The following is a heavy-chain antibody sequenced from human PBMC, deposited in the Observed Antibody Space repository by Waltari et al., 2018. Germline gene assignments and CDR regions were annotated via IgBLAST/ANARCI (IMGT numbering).Heavy chain of an antibody. D-gene: IGHD2-2*01. V-gene: IGHV1-2*02. Sequence: QVQLVQSGAEVKKPGASVKVSCKASGYTFTGYYMPWVRQAPGQGLEWMGWINPNSGGTNYAQKFQGRVTMTRDTSISTAYMELSRLRSDDTAVYYCARDIVVVPAATGFDPWGQGTLVTVSS. J-gene: IGHJ5*02. CDR3: ARDIVVVPAATGFDP. CDR2: INPNSGGT. CDR1: GYTFTGYY.